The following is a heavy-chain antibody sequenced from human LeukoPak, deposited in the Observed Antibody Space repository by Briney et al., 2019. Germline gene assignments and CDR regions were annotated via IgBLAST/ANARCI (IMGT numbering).Heavy chain of an antibody. D-gene: IGHD4-17*01. Sequence: GGSLRLSCAASGFTFSSYWMSWVRQAPGKGLEWVANIKQDGSEKYYVDSVKGRFTISRDNAKNSLYLQMNSLRAEDTAVYYCARDQISYGDYVRDYYYYYMDVWGKGTTVTVSS. CDR2: IKQDGSEK. CDR1: GFTFSSYW. V-gene: IGHV3-7*01. CDR3: ARDQISYGDYVRDYYYYYMDV. J-gene: IGHJ6*03.